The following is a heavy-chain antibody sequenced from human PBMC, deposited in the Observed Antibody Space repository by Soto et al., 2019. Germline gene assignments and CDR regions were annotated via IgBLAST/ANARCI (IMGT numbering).Heavy chain of an antibody. CDR1: GFTFSSYG. Sequence: GGSLRLSCAASGFTFSSYGMHWVRQAPGKGLEWVAVISYDGSNKYYADSVKGRFTISRDNSKNTLYLQMNSLRAEDTAVYYCAKGTDYGMDVWGQGTTVTVSS. CDR3: AKGTDYGMDV. V-gene: IGHV3-30*18. J-gene: IGHJ6*02. CDR2: ISYDGSNK.